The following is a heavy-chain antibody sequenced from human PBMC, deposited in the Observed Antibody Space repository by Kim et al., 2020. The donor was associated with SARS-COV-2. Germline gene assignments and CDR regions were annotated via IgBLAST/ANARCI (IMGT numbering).Heavy chain of an antibody. J-gene: IGHJ4*02. CDR3: ARDPALGYCSSTSCREGDY. V-gene: IGHV3-66*01. D-gene: IGHD2-2*01. Sequence: GGSLRLSCAASGFTVSSNYMSWVRQAPGKGLEWVSVIYSGGSTYYADSVKGRFTISRDNSKNTLYLQMNSLRAEDTAVYYCARDPALGYCSSTSCREGDYWGQGTLVTVSS. CDR2: IYSGGST. CDR1: GFTVSSNY.